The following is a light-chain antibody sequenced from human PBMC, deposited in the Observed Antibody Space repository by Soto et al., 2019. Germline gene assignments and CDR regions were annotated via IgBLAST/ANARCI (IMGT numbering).Light chain of an antibody. CDR3: QQYGTSPLT. CDR1: QSVSSSF. J-gene: IGKJ4*01. CDR2: GSS. Sequence: EIVLTQSPGTLSLSPGERATLSCRASQSVSSSFLAWYQQKPGQAPRLLIYGSSSRATCIPDRFSGSGSGTDFTLTISRLEPEDVAVYYCQQYGTSPLTFGGGTKVEI. V-gene: IGKV3-20*01.